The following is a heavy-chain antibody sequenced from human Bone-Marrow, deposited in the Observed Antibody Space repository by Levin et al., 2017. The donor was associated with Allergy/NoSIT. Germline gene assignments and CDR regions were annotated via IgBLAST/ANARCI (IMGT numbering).Heavy chain of an antibody. J-gene: IGHJ4*02. D-gene: IGHD3-16*02. CDR3: ARIDFVETSFDF. V-gene: IGHV4-59*08. Sequence: SQTLSLTCTVSVGSITGYYWSWIRRPPGKGLEWMGNIFHTGDTNYNPSLKSRLTMSVDTSKSQFSLTLKSVTAADTAVYFCARIDFVETSFDFWGQGSLVTVSS. CDR1: VGSITGYY. CDR2: IFHTGDT.